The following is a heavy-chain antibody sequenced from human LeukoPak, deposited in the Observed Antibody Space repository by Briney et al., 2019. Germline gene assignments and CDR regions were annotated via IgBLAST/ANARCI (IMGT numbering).Heavy chain of an antibody. CDR2: IYPNSGGT. CDR3: SRVMDYGGNRENFDY. D-gene: IGHD4-23*01. Sequence: AVKVSCKASGYTFTGYYMHWVRQAPGQGIEWMGWIYPNSGGTNYDQKFQGRVTGTRDTSIRTASMELTGLSSDARAVCCVSRVMDYGGNRENFDYWRQGTLLPVSS. J-gene: IGHJ4*02. CDR1: GYTFTGYY. V-gene: IGHV1-2*02.